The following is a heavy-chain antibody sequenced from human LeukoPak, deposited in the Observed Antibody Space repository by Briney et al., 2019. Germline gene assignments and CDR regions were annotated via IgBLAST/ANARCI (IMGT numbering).Heavy chain of an antibody. J-gene: IGHJ6*03. V-gene: IGHV4-4*07. Sequence: SETLSLTCTVSGGSISSYYWSWIRQPAGKGLEWIGRIYTSGSTNYNPSLKSRVTISVDTSKNQFSLKLSSVTAADTAVYYCARVRGEEYYYYYMDVWGKGTTVTISS. CDR3: ARVRGEEYYYYYMDV. CDR2: IYTSGST. D-gene: IGHD2-21*01. CDR1: GGSISSYY.